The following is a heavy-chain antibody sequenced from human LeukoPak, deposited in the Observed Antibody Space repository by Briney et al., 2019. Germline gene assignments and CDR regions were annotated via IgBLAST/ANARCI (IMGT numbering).Heavy chain of an antibody. D-gene: IGHD3-22*01. CDR1: GGSISSGDYY. CDR3: AREHDSSGYSAINFDY. CDR2: IYYSGST. V-gene: IGHV4-30-4*01. Sequence: SETLSLTCTVSGGSISSGDYYWSWIRQPPGKGLEWIGYIYYSGSTYYNPSLKSRVTISVDTSKNQFSLKLSSVTAADTAVYYCAREHDSSGYSAINFDYWGQGTLVTVSS. J-gene: IGHJ4*02.